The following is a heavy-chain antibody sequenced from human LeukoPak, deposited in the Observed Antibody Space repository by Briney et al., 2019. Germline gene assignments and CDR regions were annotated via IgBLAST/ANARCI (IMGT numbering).Heavy chain of an antibody. CDR1: GYTFTSYY. D-gene: IGHD5-18*01. Sequence: SVKVSCKASGYTFTSYYMHWVRQAPGQGLEWMGGIIPIFGTANYAQKFQGRVTITADESTSTAYMELSSLRSEDTAVYYCARERFSRGYSYGYYYYGMDVWGQGTTVTVSS. V-gene: IGHV1-69*13. J-gene: IGHJ6*02. CDR3: ARERFSRGYSYGYYYYGMDV. CDR2: IIPIFGTA.